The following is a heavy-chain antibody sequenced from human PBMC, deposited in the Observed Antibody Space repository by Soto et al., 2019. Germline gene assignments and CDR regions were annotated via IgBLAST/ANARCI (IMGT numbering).Heavy chain of an antibody. CDR3: AKDKLSVAGTYTHFDY. J-gene: IGHJ4*02. V-gene: IGHV3-9*01. Sequence: EVQLVESGGGLVQPGRSLRLSCAASGFTFDDYAMHWVRQAPGKGLEWVSGISWNSGSIGYADSVKGRFTISRDNAKNSLYLQMNSLRAEDTALYYCAKDKLSVAGTYTHFDYWGQGTLVTVSS. CDR1: GFTFDDYA. CDR2: ISWNSGSI. D-gene: IGHD6-19*01.